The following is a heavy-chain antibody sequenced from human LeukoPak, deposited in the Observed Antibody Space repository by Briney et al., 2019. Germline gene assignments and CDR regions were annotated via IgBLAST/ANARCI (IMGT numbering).Heavy chain of an antibody. CDR3: ARHAPSDSGSYSNYYYYGMDV. J-gene: IGHJ6*02. D-gene: IGHD1-26*01. CDR2: IYPGDSDT. V-gene: IGHV5-51*01. Sequence: GESLKISCKGSGYSFTSYWIGWVRQLPGKGLEWMGIIYPGDSDTRYSPSFQGQVTISADKSISTAYLQWSSLKASDTAMYYCARHAPSDSGSYSNYYYYGMDVWGQGTTVTVSS. CDR1: GYSFTSYW.